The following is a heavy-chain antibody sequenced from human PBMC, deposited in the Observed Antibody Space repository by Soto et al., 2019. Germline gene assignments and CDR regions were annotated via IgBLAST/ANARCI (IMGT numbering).Heavy chain of an antibody. D-gene: IGHD2-2*01. CDR2: ISAYNGNT. CDR3: AREWNTSCSN. V-gene: IGHV1-18*01. CDR1: GDSFKKYV. Sequence: GASVKVSCKASGDSFKKYVFSWVRQAPGQGLEWMGWISAYNGNTNYAQKLQGRVTMTTDTSTNTAYMELRSLRSDDTAVYYCAREWNTSCSNWGQGTLVTVSS. J-gene: IGHJ4*02.